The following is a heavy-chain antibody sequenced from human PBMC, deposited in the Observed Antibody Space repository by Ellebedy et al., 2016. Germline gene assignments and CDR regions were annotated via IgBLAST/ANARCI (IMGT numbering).Heavy chain of an antibody. V-gene: IGHV3-23*01. J-gene: IGHJ4*02. CDR2: ISGSGGST. CDR1: GFTFSSHA. Sequence: GESLKISXAASGFTFSSHAMSWVRQAPGKGLEWVSAISGSGGSTYYADSVKGRFNISRDNSKNTLYRQMNSLRAEDTAAYYCAKPYDRAGYWGQGTLVTVSS. CDR3: AKPYDRAGY. D-gene: IGHD3-22*01.